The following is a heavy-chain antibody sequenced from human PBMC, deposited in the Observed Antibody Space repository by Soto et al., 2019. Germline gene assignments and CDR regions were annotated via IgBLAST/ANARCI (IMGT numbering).Heavy chain of an antibody. Sequence: SETLSLTCTVSGGSIRSGDYYWSWIRQPPGKGLEWIGYIYYSGSTYYNPSLKSRVTISVDTSKNQFSLKLSSVTAADTAVYYCARAGRLPYFDYWGQGTLVTVSS. CDR1: GGSIRSGDYY. J-gene: IGHJ4*02. CDR2: IYYSGST. CDR3: ARAGRLPYFDY. D-gene: IGHD5-12*01. V-gene: IGHV4-30-4*01.